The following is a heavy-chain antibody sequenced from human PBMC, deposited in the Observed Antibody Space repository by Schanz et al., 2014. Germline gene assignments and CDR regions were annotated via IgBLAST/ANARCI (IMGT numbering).Heavy chain of an antibody. D-gene: IGHD1-1*01. CDR1: GGTFSSYT. J-gene: IGHJ6*03. V-gene: IGHV1-3*01. CDR3: ARDHVATTDYDYFFYYLDV. CDR2: INAGTGNT. Sequence: VQLEQSGAEVKKPGSSVKVSCKLSGGTFSSYTISWMRQAPGQGLEWMGWINAGTGNTEYSQKFQGRVTITRDTLASTAYMEVSSLRYDDTAVYYCARDHVATTDYDYFFYYLDVWATGITVIVSS.